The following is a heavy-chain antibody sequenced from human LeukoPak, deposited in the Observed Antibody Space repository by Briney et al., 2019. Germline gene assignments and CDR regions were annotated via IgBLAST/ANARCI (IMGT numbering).Heavy chain of an antibody. CDR3: ARLGYSYGPEDYYYYGMDV. V-gene: IGHV5-51*01. CDR2: IYPGDSDT. CDR1: GYSSTSYW. J-gene: IGHJ6*04. D-gene: IGHD5-18*01. Sequence: GESLKISCKGSGYSSTSYWTGWVRQLPGKGLEWMGIIYPGDSDTRYSPSFQGQVTISADKSISTAYLQWSSLKASDTAMYYCARLGYSYGPEDYYYYGMDVWGKGTTVTVSS.